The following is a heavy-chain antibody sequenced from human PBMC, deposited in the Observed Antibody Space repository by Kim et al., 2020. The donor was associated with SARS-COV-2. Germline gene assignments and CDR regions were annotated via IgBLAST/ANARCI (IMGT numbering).Heavy chain of an antibody. D-gene: IGHD3-10*01. CDR3: ASQKSITMVRGALTGAFDI. Sequence: SETLSLTCTVSGGSISSYYWSWIRQPPGKGLEWIGYIYYSGSTNYNPSLKSRVTISVDTSKNQFSLKLSSVTAADTAVYYCASQKSITMVRGALTGAFDIWGQGTMVTVSS. J-gene: IGHJ3*02. CDR2: IYYSGST. V-gene: IGHV4-59*01. CDR1: GGSISSYY.